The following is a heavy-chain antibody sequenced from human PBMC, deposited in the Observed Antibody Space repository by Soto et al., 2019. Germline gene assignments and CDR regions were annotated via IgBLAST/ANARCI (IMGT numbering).Heavy chain of an antibody. CDR3: ARDHYGQGSGWFDP. D-gene: IGHD4-17*01. J-gene: IGHJ5*02. CDR1: GFTFSSYG. CDR2: IWYDGSNK. V-gene: IGHV3-33*01. Sequence: GGSLRLSCAAFGFTFSSYGMHWVRQAPGKGLEWVAVIWYDGSNKYYADSVKGRFTISRDNSKNTLYLQMNSLRAEDTVVYYCARDHYGQGSGWFDPWGQGTLVTVSS.